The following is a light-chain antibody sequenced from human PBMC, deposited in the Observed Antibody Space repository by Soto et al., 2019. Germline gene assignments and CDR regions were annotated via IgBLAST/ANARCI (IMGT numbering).Light chain of an antibody. V-gene: IGKV3-11*01. CDR1: QSVRDY. Sequence: ELLLTQSPCPLPLSAGERAPLFCGASQSVRDYLAWYQVKPGQAPRILIYDACRRASGVPATLSGSGSGTDFTLTISSLEPEYFPLYYCQQRAGSSTFGQGTRLEIK. J-gene: IGKJ5*01. CDR2: DAC. CDR3: QQRAGSST.